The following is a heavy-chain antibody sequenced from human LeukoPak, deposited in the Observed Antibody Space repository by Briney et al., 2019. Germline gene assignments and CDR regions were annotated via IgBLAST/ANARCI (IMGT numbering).Heavy chain of an antibody. CDR1: GYTFTSYG. V-gene: IGHV1-18*01. Sequence: EASVKVSCKASGYTFTSYGISWVRQAPGQGLEWMGWISAYNGNTNYAQKLQGRVTMTTDTSTSTAYMELRSLRSDDTAVYYCGTVYEFWRGHTGYLQHWGQGTLVTVSS. CDR3: GTVYEFWRGHTGYLQH. CDR2: ISAYNGNT. J-gene: IGHJ1*01. D-gene: IGHD3-3*01.